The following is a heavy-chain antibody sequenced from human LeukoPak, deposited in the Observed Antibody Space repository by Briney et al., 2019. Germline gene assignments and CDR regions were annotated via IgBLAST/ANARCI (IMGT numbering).Heavy chain of an antibody. CDR3: AIYGCGGDCYYFDY. D-gene: IGHD2-21*02. CDR2: INPNSGGT. CDR1: GYTFTGYY. J-gene: IGHJ4*02. Sequence: ASVTVSFKASGYTFTGYYMHWVRQAPGQGLEWMGWINPNSGGTNYAQKFQGRVTMTRDTSISTAYMELSRLGSDDTAVYYCAIYGCGGDCYYFDYWGQGTLVTVSS. V-gene: IGHV1-2*02.